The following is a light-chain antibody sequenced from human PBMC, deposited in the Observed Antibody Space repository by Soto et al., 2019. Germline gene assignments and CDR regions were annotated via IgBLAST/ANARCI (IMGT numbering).Light chain of an antibody. CDR2: GAS. Sequence: EIEMTQSPSTLSVSPGERATLSCRASQGVSTKLAWYQQKPGQAPRLLIFGASTRATGVPARFSGSGSGTEFTLTISSLQSEDFAVYYCQQCHDWPRTFGQGTKVDIK. J-gene: IGKJ1*01. V-gene: IGKV3-15*01. CDR1: QGVSTK. CDR3: QQCHDWPRT.